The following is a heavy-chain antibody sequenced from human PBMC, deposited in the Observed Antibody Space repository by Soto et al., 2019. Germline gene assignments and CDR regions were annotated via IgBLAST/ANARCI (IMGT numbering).Heavy chain of an antibody. CDR3: ERDRYDSSGYYLGADY. CDR2: ISGPNGNT. V-gene: IGHV1-18*01. D-gene: IGHD3-22*01. Sequence: QVQLVQSGAEVKKPGASVKVSCKASGYTFTSYGFSWVRQAPGQGLEWMGCISGPNGNTNYAQKLQGRVTMTSDTSTSTGYMELRSLRSDDTAVYYCERDRYDSSGYYLGADYWGQGTRVTGSS. CDR1: GYTFTSYG. J-gene: IGHJ4*02.